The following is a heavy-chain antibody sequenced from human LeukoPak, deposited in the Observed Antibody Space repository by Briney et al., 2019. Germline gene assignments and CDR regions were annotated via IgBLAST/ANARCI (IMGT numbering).Heavy chain of an antibody. CDR3: AKDLESRYSYGYDY. D-gene: IGHD5-18*01. CDR2: ISGSGGST. Sequence: GGSLRLSCAASGFTFSSYAMSWVRQAPGKGLEWVSGISGSGGSTYYAESVKGRCTISRDNSKKTLFLQMNSLRAEDTAVYYCAKDLESRYSYGYDYWGQGTLVTVSS. J-gene: IGHJ4*02. V-gene: IGHV3-23*01. CDR1: GFTFSSYA.